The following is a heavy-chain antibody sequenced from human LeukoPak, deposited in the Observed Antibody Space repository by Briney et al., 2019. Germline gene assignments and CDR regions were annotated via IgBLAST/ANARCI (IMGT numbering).Heavy chain of an antibody. CDR1: SDSISSYY. CDR2: IYYSGTT. J-gene: IGHJ6*02. V-gene: IGHV4-59*12. Sequence: PSETLSLTCTVSSDSISSYYWSWIRQPPGKGLEWIGYIYYSGTTKYNPSLKSRVTISIDTSKNQFSLKLSSVTAADTAVYYCARGALRLIQLWLRGYYYGMDVWGQGTTVTVSS. CDR3: ARGALRLIQLWLRGYYYGMDV. D-gene: IGHD5-18*01.